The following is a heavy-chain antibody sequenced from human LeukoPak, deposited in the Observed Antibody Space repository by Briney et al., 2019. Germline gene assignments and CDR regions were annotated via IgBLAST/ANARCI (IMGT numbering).Heavy chain of an antibody. CDR1: GFTFSSYA. CDR2: IYSGGST. Sequence: PGGSLRLSCAASGFTFSSYAMSWVRQAPGKGLEWVSVIYSGGSTYYADSVKGRFTISRDNSKNTLYLQMNSLRAEDTAIYYCARESCGASCYPVHWGQGALVTVSS. V-gene: IGHV3-66*02. CDR3: ARESCGASCYPVH. D-gene: IGHD2-15*01. J-gene: IGHJ4*02.